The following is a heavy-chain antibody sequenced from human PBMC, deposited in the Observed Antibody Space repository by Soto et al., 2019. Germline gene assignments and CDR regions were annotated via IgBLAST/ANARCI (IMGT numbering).Heavy chain of an antibody. V-gene: IGHV4-59*01. D-gene: IGHD3-10*01. J-gene: IGHJ4*02. CDR2: IYYSGST. Sequence: QPPGKGLEWIGYIYYSGSTNYNPSLKSRVTISIDTSKNQLYLKLSSVTPLLALAIYFDYWGQGTLVTVSS. CDR3: DY.